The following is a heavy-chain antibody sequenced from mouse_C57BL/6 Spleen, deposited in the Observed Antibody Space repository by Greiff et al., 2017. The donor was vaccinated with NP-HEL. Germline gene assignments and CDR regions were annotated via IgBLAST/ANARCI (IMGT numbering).Heavy chain of an antibody. Sequence: QVQLKQSGAELVRPGASVKLSCKASGYTFTDYYINWVKQRPGQGLEWIARIYPGSGNTYYNEKFKGKATLTAEKSSSTAYMQLSSLTSEDSAVYLFARWDYSYAMDYWGQGTSVTVSS. CDR1: GYTFTDYY. V-gene: IGHV1-76*01. CDR3: ARWDYSYAMDY. CDR2: IYPGSGNT. J-gene: IGHJ4*01. D-gene: IGHD2-12*01.